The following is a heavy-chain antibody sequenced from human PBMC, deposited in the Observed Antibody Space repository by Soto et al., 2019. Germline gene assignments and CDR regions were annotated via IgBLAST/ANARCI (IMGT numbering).Heavy chain of an antibody. V-gene: IGHV3-66*01. J-gene: IGHJ6*03. CDR3: XXXXXXXXXXYXXXXXV. CDR1: GFTVSSNY. CDR2: IYSSGST. Sequence: EVQLVESGGGLVQPGGSLRLSCAASGFTVSSNYMSWVRQAPGKGLXWVSVIYSSGSTYYADSVKGRFTISRDNSKNTLYLQMNSLRAEDTAVYXXXXXXXXXXXXYXXXXXVWXKGTTV.